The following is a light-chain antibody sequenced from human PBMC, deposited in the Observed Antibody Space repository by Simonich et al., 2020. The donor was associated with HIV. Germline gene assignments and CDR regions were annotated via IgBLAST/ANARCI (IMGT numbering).Light chain of an antibody. V-gene: IGKV4-1*01. CDR3: QQYYTTPWT. J-gene: IGKJ1*01. Sequence: DIVMTQSPDSLAVSLGERATIHCKSSQSVLYSSNNKNYLAWYQQKPGQPPKLRIYWASTLESGVPDRFSGSGSGTDFTLTISSLQAEDVAVYYCQQYYTTPWTFGQGTKVEI. CDR2: WAS. CDR1: QSVLYSSNNKNY.